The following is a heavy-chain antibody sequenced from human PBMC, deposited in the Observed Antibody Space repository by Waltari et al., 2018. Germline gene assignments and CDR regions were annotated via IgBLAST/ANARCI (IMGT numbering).Heavy chain of an antibody. CDR1: GGSIRRSNSY. D-gene: IGHD6-13*01. CDR3: ARYSSSPYYYGMDV. CDR2: IYYSGST. V-gene: IGHV4-39*07. Sequence: QLQLQESGPGLAKPSETLSLTCAVSGGSIRRSNSYWGWIRQPPGKGLEWIGSIYYSGSTYYNPSLKSRVTISVDTSKNQFSLKLSSVTAADTAVYYCARYSSSPYYYGMDVWGQGTTVTVSS. J-gene: IGHJ6*02.